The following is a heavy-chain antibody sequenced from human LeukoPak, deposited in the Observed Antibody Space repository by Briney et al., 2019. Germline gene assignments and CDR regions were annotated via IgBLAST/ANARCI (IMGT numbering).Heavy chain of an antibody. V-gene: IGHV4-39*07. CDR2: IYYSGST. CDR1: GGSISGSRYY. D-gene: IGHD1-14*01. CDR3: VRDPTDRYTTFDP. Sequence: PSETLSLTCTVSGGSISGSRYYWGWIRQPPGKGLEWIGSIYYSGSTHYNPSLKSRVTISVDTSKNQFSLKLSSVTAADTAVYYCVRDPTDRYTTFDPWGQGTLVTVSS. J-gene: IGHJ5*02.